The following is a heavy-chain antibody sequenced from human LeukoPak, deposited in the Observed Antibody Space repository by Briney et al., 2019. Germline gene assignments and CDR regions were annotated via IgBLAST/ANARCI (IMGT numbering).Heavy chain of an antibody. CDR1: GFNFDNFA. J-gene: IGHJ5*02. V-gene: IGHV3-30-3*01. Sequence: GGSLRLSCVVSGFNFDNFAMHWVRQAPGKGLEWVAVISYDGSNKYYADSVKGRFTISRDNSKNTLYLQMNSLRAEDTAVYYCARERGAWNWFDPWGQGTLVTVSS. CDR2: ISYDGSNK. D-gene: IGHD3-10*01. CDR3: ARERGAWNWFDP.